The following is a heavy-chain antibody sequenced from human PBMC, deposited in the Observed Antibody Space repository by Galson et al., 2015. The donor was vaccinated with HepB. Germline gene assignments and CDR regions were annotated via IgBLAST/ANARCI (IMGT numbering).Heavy chain of an antibody. CDR1: GGTFSSYT. D-gene: IGHD3-10*01. V-gene: IGHV1-69*04. CDR2: IIPILGIA. J-gene: IGHJ5*02. Sequence: SVKVSCKASGGTFSSYTISWVRQAPGQGLEWMGRIIPILGIANYAQKFQGRVTITADKSTSTAYMELSSLRSEDTAVYCCARDRNYYGSGSYVHPFDPWGQGTLVTVSS. CDR3: ARDRNYYGSGSYVHPFDP.